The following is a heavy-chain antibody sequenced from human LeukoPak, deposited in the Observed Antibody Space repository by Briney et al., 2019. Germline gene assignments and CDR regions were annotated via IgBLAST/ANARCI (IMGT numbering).Heavy chain of an antibody. Sequence: PGRSLRLSCAASGFTFSSYGMHWVRQAPGKGLEWVAVIWYDGSNKYYADSVKGRFTISRDNSKNTLYLQMNSLRAEDTAVYYCARDLIVGTTMYSGAFDYWGQGTLVTVSS. D-gene: IGHD1-26*01. J-gene: IGHJ4*02. CDR2: IWYDGSNK. CDR1: GFTFSSYG. CDR3: ARDLIVGTTMYSGAFDY. V-gene: IGHV3-33*01.